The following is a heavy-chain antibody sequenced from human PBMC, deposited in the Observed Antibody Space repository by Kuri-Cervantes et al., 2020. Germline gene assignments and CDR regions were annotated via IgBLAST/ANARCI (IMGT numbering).Heavy chain of an antibody. CDR2: ISWNSGSI. Sequence: GESLKISCVGSGFTFSNAWMNWVRQAPGKGLEWVSGISWNSGSIGYADSVKGRFTISRDNAKNSLYLQMNSLRAEDTAVYYCARDKKWEHDAFDIWGQGTMVTVSS. CDR3: ARDKKWEHDAFDI. CDR1: GFTFSNAW. D-gene: IGHD1-26*01. V-gene: IGHV3-48*01. J-gene: IGHJ3*02.